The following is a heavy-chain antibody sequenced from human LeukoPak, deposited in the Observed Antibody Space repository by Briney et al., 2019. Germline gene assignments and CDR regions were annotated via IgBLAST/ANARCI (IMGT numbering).Heavy chain of an antibody. D-gene: IGHD2-21*02. CDR1: GFTFSSYS. CDR2: ISSSSSYI. J-gene: IGHJ4*02. Sequence: GGSLRPSCAASGFTFSSYSMNWVRQAPGKGLEWVSSISSSSSYIYYADSVKGRFTISRDNAKNSLYLQMNSLRAEDTAVYYCARFRTWGDKAFDYWGQGTLVTVSS. V-gene: IGHV3-21*01. CDR3: ARFRTWGDKAFDY.